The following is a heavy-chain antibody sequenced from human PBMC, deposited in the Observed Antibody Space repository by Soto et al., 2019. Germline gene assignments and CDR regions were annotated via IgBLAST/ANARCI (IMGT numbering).Heavy chain of an antibody. V-gene: IGHV4-59*01. CDR3: ARIPSHNWNYGAFDY. Sequence: SEALSVNCPFSGGSMRSYYWAWIRQPRGKGLEWIVYIYYSGSTNYNPSLKSRVTISVDTSKNQFSVKLSSVTAADTAVYYCARIPSHNWNYGAFDYWGQGTLVKVSS. CDR2: IYYSGST. J-gene: IGHJ4*02. CDR1: GGSMRSYY. D-gene: IGHD1-7*01.